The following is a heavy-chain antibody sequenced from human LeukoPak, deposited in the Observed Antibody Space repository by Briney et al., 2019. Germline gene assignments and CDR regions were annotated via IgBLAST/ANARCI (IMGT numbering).Heavy chain of an antibody. Sequence: PGGSLRLSCSASGFTFSDYDMNWVRQAPGKGLEWVSSISYLSSHVYYGDSVKGRFSISRDNAKTSLYLQMNSLGAEDTAIYYCGRAFPPLRTSSAGDLWGQGILVTASS. CDR1: GFTFSDYD. CDR3: GRAFPPLRTSSAGDL. CDR2: ISYLSSHV. J-gene: IGHJ4*02. V-gene: IGHV3-21*01. D-gene: IGHD3-16*01.